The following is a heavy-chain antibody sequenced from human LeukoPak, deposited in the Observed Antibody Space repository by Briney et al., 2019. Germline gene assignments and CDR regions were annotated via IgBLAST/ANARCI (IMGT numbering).Heavy chain of an antibody. Sequence: ASVKVSCKASGGTFSSYAISWVRQAPGHGLEWMGGIIPIFGTANYAQKFQGRVTITTDESTSTAYMELSSLRSEDTAVYYCARSGRMATITYYFDYWGQGTLVTVSS. CDR3: ARSGRMATITYYFDY. CDR2: IIPIFGTA. V-gene: IGHV1-69*05. D-gene: IGHD5-24*01. CDR1: GGTFSSYA. J-gene: IGHJ4*02.